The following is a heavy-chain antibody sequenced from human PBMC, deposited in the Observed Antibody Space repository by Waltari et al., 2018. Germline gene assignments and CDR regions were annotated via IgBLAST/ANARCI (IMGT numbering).Heavy chain of an antibody. Sequence: QVQLAESGGGVVLPGGSRRLAGAGSGFSFIDYGLHWVRQAPGKGLEWVAFIRIDDSDTYYADSMKGRFIISRDNSKSTLFLQMDGLRPDDTAVYYCVRSRKRAGEVTFDDWGQGTLVTVS. J-gene: IGHJ4*02. CDR3: VRSRKRAGEVTFDD. D-gene: IGHD3-16*01. CDR1: GFSFIDYG. CDR2: IRIDDSDT. V-gene: IGHV3-30*02.